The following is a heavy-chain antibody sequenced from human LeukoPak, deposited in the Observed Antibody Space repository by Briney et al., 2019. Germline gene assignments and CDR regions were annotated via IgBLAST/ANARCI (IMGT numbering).Heavy chain of an antibody. V-gene: IGHV1-2*02. CDR2: INPNSGGT. CDR1: GYTFTGYY. D-gene: IGHD3-22*01. Sequence: GASVKVSCKASGYTFTGYYMHWVRQAPGQGLEWMGWINPNSGGTNYAQKFQGRVTMTRDTSISTAYMELSRLRSDDTAVYYCAREEGYYDSSGYYYRVLDYWGQGTLVTVSS. J-gene: IGHJ4*02. CDR3: AREEGYYDSSGYYYRVLDY.